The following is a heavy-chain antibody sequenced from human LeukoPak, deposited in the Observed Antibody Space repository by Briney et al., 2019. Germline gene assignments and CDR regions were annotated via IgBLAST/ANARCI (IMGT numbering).Heavy chain of an antibody. CDR1: GFSFSDYY. D-gene: IGHD3-16*01. Sequence: GGSLRLSCAASGFSFSDYYMSWIRQAPGKGLEWVSLISGDGATTYYADSVKGRFNISRDNSKRSLYLQMNSLRSEDSALYYCAKDNQRGGFQHWGQGTLVTVSS. V-gene: IGHV3-43*02. CDR3: AKDNQRGGFQH. CDR2: ISGDGATT. J-gene: IGHJ1*01.